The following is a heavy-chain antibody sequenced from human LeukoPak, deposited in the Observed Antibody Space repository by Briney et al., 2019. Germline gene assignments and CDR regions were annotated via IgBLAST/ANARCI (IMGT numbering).Heavy chain of an antibody. Sequence: ASVKVSCKASEYTLTDYYIHWVRQTPGQGLEWMGWINPNSGGTDYAQKFQGRVTMTRDTSISTAYMELSRLRSDDTAVYYCAREVYSYGYRNWFDPWGQGTLVTVSS. J-gene: IGHJ5*02. V-gene: IGHV1-2*02. D-gene: IGHD5-18*01. CDR3: AREVYSYGYRNWFDP. CDR1: EYTLTDYY. CDR2: INPNSGGT.